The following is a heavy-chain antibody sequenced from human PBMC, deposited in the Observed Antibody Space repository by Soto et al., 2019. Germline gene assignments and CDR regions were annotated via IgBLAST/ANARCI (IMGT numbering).Heavy chain of an antibody. CDR2: ISGSGGST. CDR1: GFTFSSYA. J-gene: IGHJ4*02. D-gene: IGHD6-19*01. V-gene: IGHV3-23*01. Sequence: PGGSLILSCAASGFTFSSYAMSWVRQAPGKGLEWVSAISGSGGSTYYADSVKGRFTISRDNSKNTLYLQMNSLRAEDTAVYYCAKAPGSGWYSDYWGQGTLVTVSS. CDR3: AKAPGSGWYSDY.